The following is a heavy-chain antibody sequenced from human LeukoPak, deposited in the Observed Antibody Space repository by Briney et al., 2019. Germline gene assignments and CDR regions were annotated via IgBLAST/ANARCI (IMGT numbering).Heavy chain of an antibody. J-gene: IGHJ4*02. CDR2: IWYDGSNK. CDR3: AKDFRDLPQWLSRSHFDY. D-gene: IGHD6-19*01. CDR1: GFTFSDYS. V-gene: IGHV3-30*02. Sequence: QPGRSLRLSCAASGFTFSDYSMHWVRQAPGKGLEWVAFIWYDGSNKYYAESVKGRFTISRDNSKNTLYLQMNSLRGEDTAVYYCAKDFRDLPQWLSRSHFDYWGQGTLVTVSS.